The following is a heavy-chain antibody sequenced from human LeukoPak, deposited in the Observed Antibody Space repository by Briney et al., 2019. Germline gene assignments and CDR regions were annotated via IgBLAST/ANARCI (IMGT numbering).Heavy chain of an antibody. D-gene: IGHD3-22*01. Sequence: SVKVSSKASGGTFRSYTISWVRPAPGQGGEWMGRIIPILGIANYAQQFQGRVTITADKSTSTAYMELSSLRSEDTAVYYCARDGYYYDSSGALDGWGQGTLVTVS. CDR2: IIPILGIA. CDR1: GGTFRSYT. J-gene: IGHJ4*02. CDR3: ARDGYYYDSSGALDG. V-gene: IGHV1-69*04.